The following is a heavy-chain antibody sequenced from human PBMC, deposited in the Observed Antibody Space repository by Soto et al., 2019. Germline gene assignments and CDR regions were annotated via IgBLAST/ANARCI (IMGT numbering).Heavy chain of an antibody. CDR2: IAPHSGRT. D-gene: IGHD3-10*01. CDR1: GYAFTSYG. Sequence: QVQLVQSGPEVKKPGASVRVSCMTSGYAFTSYGVNWVRQVPGQVLQLMGWIAPHSGRTTYLPKFQGRVTITADPSTNTAYMELTSLSSDDTGIYFCARAATGSYHSAYWGQGTVVTVSA. J-gene: IGHJ4*02. V-gene: IGHV1-18*04. CDR3: ARAATGSYHSAY.